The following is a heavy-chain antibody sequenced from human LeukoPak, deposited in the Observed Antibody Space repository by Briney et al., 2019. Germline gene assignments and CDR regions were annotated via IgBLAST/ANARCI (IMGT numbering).Heavy chain of an antibody. J-gene: IGHJ5*02. CDR2: IYYSGST. CDR1: GGSFSGYY. V-gene: IGHV4-34*01. D-gene: IGHD5-18*01. Sequence: PSETLSLTCAVYGGSFSGYYWSWIRQPPGKGLEWIGSIYYSGSTYYNPSLKSRVTISVDTSKNQFSLKLSSVTAADTAVYYCAREAAMVRYSTNWFDPWGQGTLVTVSS. CDR3: AREAAMVRYSTNWFDP.